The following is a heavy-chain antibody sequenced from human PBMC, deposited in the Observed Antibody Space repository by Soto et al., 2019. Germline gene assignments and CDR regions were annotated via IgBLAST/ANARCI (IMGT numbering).Heavy chain of an antibody. D-gene: IGHD1-7*01. CDR2: IAYDGNDK. V-gene: IGHV3-30*03. J-gene: IGHJ6*02. CDR3: ARDVGNYVPYYYGMDV. Sequence: QAQLVESGGGVVQPGRSLRLSCAASEFTFNTYAMHWVRQAPGKGLEWVAVIAYDGNDKYYADSVKGRFTITRDNSKNALDLQMNTLRPEGTAMYYCARDVGNYVPYYYGMDVWGQGTTVTVSS. CDR1: EFTFNTYA.